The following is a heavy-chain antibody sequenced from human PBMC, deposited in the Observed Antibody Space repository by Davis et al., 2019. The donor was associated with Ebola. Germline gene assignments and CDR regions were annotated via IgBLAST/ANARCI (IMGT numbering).Heavy chain of an antibody. CDR1: GFTFSSYW. D-gene: IGHD4-17*01. CDR3: SRGGAVKFDY. J-gene: IGHJ4*02. CDR2: IKQDGSEI. V-gene: IGHV3-7*01. Sequence: PGGSLRLSCAVSGFTFSSYWMSWVRQAPGKVLEWVTNIKQDGSEIHYVDSVKGRFTISRDNTKNSLYLQMNSLRDEDTALYYCSRGGAVKFDYWGQGTLVTVSS.